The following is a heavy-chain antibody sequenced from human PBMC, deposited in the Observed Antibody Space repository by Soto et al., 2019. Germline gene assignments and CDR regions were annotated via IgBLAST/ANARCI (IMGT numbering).Heavy chain of an antibody. CDR3: AKRLTTSGSDVFEV. CDR2: IAYDGTNA. Sequence: QVQLVESGGGVVQPGRSLRLSCAASGFIFRHYGMHWVRQAPGKGLEWAAVIAYDGTNAYYADSVKGRFTISRDNSNNTQYLQMNSLRADDTAVYYCAKRLTTSGSDVFEVWGLGTVVTVSS. D-gene: IGHD1-1*01. J-gene: IGHJ3*01. CDR1: GFIFRHYG. V-gene: IGHV3-30*18.